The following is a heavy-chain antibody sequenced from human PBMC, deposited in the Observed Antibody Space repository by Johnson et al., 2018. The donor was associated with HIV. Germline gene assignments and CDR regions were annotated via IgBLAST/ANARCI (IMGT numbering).Heavy chain of an antibody. J-gene: IGHJ3*02. Sequence: QLVESGGGLVQPGRSLRLSCTASGFTFGDYAMSWVRQAPGKGLEWVGFIRSKAYGGTTEYAASLKGRFTISRDDSKSIAYLQMNSLKTEDTAVYYCTRAVAGKFAFDIWGQGTMVTVSS. V-gene: IGHV3-49*04. CDR2: IRSKAYGGTT. CDR3: TRAVAGKFAFDI. CDR1: GFTFGDYA. D-gene: IGHD6-19*01.